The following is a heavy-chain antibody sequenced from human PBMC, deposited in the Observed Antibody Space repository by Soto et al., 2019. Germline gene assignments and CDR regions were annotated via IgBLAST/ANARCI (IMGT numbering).Heavy chain of an antibody. D-gene: IGHD6-6*01. CDR3: ARGPSPLAY. CDR2: TYYRSRWYS. J-gene: IGHJ4*02. V-gene: IGHV6-1*01. Sequence: PTPTLSVTYAIAGDSGASNSAAWIRIRQSPSRGLEWLGRTYYRSRWYSDYAGSVKRRITINADTSKNQFSLHLNSVTPQVTAVYYCARGPSPLAYWGRGTVVTVSS. CDR1: GDSGASNSAA.